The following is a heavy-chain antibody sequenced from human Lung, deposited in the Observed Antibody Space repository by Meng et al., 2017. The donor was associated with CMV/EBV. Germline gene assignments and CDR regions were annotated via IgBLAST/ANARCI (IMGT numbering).Heavy chain of an antibody. CDR2: IYWDDDK. CDR1: GFSLSTSGVG. Sequence: SGXXLVXPTQTLTLTCAFSGFSLSTSGVGVGWIRQPPGKALEWLALIYWDDDKRYSPSLRSRLTITKDTSKNQVVLTMTNMDPVDTATYYCAHRPHYYASGGPGWFDPWXPGTXVTVSS. CDR3: AHRPHYYASGGPGWFDP. V-gene: IGHV2-5*02. D-gene: IGHD3-10*01. J-gene: IGHJ5*02.